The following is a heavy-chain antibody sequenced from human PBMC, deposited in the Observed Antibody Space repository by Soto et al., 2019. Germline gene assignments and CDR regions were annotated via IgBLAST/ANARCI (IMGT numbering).Heavy chain of an antibody. D-gene: IGHD3-10*01. J-gene: IGHJ4*02. Sequence: SETLSLTCTVSGGSISSYYWSWIRQPPGKGLEWIGYIYYSGSTNYNPSLKSRVTISVDTSKNQFSLKLSSVTAADTALFFCARAPRGNYGYPSYFDYWGQGTLVTVSS. CDR1: GGSISSYY. V-gene: IGHV4-59*01. CDR2: IYYSGST. CDR3: ARAPRGNYGYPSYFDY.